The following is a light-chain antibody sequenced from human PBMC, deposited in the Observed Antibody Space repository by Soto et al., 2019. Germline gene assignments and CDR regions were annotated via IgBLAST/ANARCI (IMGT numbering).Light chain of an antibody. V-gene: IGKV1-9*01. CDR1: QGIRNH. CDR2: AAS. CDR3: QQLNTYPLT. J-gene: IGKJ4*01. Sequence: DIQLTQSPSFLSASVGDRVTITCRASQGIRNHLAWYQQKPGKAPILLIYAASTLQSGVPSRFSGSGSGTEFTLTISSLQPEDFATYYCQQLNTYPLTFGGGTKVEIK.